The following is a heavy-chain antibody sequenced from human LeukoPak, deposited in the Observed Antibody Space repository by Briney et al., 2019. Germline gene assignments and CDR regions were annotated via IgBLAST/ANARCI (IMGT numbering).Heavy chain of an antibody. J-gene: IGHJ4*02. Sequence: SETLSLTCTVSGGSIRSSSYYWGWIRQPPGKGLEWIGRIYTSGGTNYNPSLKSRVTMSVDTSKNQFSLKLSSVTAADTAVYYCARVSSMMGFDYWGQGTLVTVSS. CDR2: IYTSGGT. V-gene: IGHV4-61*05. CDR3: ARVSSMMGFDY. CDR1: GGSIRSSSYY. D-gene: IGHD6-13*01.